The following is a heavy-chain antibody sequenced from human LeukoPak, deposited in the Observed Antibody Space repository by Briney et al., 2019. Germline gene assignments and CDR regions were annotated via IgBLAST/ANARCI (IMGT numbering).Heavy chain of an antibody. CDR3: ARDAGIAAAGTYYYYYMDV. D-gene: IGHD6-13*01. CDR1: GGTFSSYA. CDR2: MNPNSGNT. V-gene: IGHV1-18*01. Sequence: PSASVKVSCKASGGTFSSYAISWVRQAPGQGLEWMGWMNPNSGNTGYAQKLQGRVTMTTDTSTSTAYMELRSLRSDDTAVYYCARDAGIAAAGTYYYYYMDVWGKGTLVTVSS. J-gene: IGHJ6*03.